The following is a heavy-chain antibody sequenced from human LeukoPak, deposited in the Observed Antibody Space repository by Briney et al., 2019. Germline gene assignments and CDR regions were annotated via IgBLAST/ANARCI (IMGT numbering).Heavy chain of an antibody. Sequence: GGSLRLSCAASGFTFSSYAMSWVRQAPGEGLEWVSAISGSGGSTYYADSVKGRFTISRDNSKNTLYLQMNSLRAEDTAVYYCAKDQKYYYDSSGCDYWGQGTLVTVSS. V-gene: IGHV3-23*01. J-gene: IGHJ4*02. CDR3: AKDQKYYYDSSGCDY. CDR1: GFTFSSYA. D-gene: IGHD3-22*01. CDR2: ISGSGGST.